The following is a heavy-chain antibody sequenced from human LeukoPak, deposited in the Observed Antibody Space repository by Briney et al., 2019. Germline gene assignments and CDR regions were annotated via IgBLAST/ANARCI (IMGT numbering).Heavy chain of an antibody. CDR1: GGSISGYH. Sequence: SETLSLTCNVSGGSISGYHWSWIRQPPGKGLEWLGYIYYSGSSNYNPSLKSRVTMSADTSKNQFSLKLSSVTAADTAVYYCARVPRSYYYYYMDVWGKGTTVTVSS. CDR2: IYYSGSS. J-gene: IGHJ6*03. CDR3: ARVPRSYYYYYMDV. V-gene: IGHV4-59*01.